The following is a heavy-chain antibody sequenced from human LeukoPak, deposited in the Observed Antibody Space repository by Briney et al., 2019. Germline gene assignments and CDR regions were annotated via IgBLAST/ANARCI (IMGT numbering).Heavy chain of an antibody. CDR2: IGTAGDT. J-gene: IGHJ3*02. CDR3: ARFGGTDGFFDI. D-gene: IGHD3-10*01. V-gene: IGHV3-13*04. CDR1: GFTFSSYD. Sequence: GGSLRLSCAASGFTFSSYDMHWVRQATGKGLEWVSAIGTAGDTYYLGSVKGRFTISRENAKNSLYPQMDSLRAGDTAVYYCARFGGTDGFFDIWGQGTMATVSS.